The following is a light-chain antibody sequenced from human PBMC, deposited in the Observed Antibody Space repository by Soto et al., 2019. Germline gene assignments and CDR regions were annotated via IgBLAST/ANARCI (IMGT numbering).Light chain of an antibody. V-gene: IGKV3-11*01. Sequence: DIVLTQSPATLSLSPGERATLSCRASQRVRNYLTWYQQKPGQAPRLLISGPSNRDIGIPARVSGSGSGTDFTLTISSLEPEDFAVYYCQQRSSWPPTFGQGTRVEIK. J-gene: IGKJ5*01. CDR2: GPS. CDR1: QRVRNY. CDR3: QQRSSWPPT.